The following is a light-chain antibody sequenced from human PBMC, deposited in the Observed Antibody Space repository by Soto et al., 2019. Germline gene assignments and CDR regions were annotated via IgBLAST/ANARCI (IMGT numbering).Light chain of an antibody. CDR2: GVT. Sequence: QSVLTQPPSASGSPGQSVTISCTGTSSDVGGYNYVSWFQQHPGKAPKLMIYGVTKRPSGVPDRFSGSKSGNTASLTVSGLQAEDEADYYCSSYAGSNNLVVFGGGTKVTVL. J-gene: IGLJ2*01. CDR3: SSYAGSNNLVV. CDR1: SSDVGGYNY. V-gene: IGLV2-8*01.